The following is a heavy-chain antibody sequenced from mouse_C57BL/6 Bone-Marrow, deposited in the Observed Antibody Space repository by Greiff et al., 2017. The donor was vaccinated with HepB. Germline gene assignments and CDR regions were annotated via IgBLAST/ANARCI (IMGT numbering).Heavy chain of an antibody. CDR3: ARMGIHY. V-gene: IGHV5-17*01. J-gene: IGHJ4*01. CDR2: ISSGSSTI. Sequence: VQLQQSGGGLVKPGGSLKLSCAASGFTFSDYGMHWVRQAPEKGLEWVAYISSGSSTIYYADTVKGRFTISRDNAKNTLFLQMTSLSAENTAMYYCARMGIHYVGQRTSVTVSS. CDR1: GFTFSDYG.